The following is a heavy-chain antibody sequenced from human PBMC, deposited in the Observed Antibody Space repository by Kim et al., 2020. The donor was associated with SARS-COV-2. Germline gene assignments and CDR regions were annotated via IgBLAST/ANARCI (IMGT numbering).Heavy chain of an antibody. Sequence: VGSVQGRFPISRDNAKNSVYLQMNSLRVEDTAVYYCVRDPAYGAVDYWGQGTLVTVSS. J-gene: IGHJ4*02. D-gene: IGHD3-16*01. V-gene: IGHV3-7*01. CDR3: VRDPAYGAVDY.